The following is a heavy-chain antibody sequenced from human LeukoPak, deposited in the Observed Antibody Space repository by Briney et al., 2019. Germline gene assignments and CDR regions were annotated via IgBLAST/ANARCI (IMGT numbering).Heavy chain of an antibody. CDR2: IYYSGST. D-gene: IGHD3-16*01. V-gene: IGHV4-39*01. CDR1: GGSISSSSYY. Sequence: PSETLSLTCTVSGGSISSSSYYWGWIRQPPGKGLEWIGSIYYSGSTYYNPSLKSRVTISVDTSKNQFSLKLSSVTAADTAVYYCARGRLGGVIFRFDYWGQGSLVTVSS. J-gene: IGHJ4*02. CDR3: ARGRLGGVIFRFDY.